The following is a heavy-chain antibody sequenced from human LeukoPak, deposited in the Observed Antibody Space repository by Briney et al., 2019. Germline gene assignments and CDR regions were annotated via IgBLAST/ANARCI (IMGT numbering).Heavy chain of an antibody. V-gene: IGHV1-2*02. CDR2: INGKRGDT. CDR3: ARDHDWGVDY. CDR1: GFTFTDHY. J-gene: IGHJ4*02. D-gene: IGHD7-27*01. Sequence: ASVKVSCKASGFTFTDHYMHWVRQAPGQGLEWMGWINGKRGDTNYAQNFQDRVTMTRDTSTSTAYMELSRLTVDDTAVYYCARDHDWGVDYWGQGTLVTVSS.